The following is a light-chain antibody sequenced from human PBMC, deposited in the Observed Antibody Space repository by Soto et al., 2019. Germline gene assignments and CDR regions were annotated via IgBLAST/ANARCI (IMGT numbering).Light chain of an antibody. CDR3: QQYNGWPLT. V-gene: IGKV3-15*01. CDR2: VAS. Sequence: IVMTQSPATLAVSPGERATLSVRASQSYSSNLAWYQQKPGQTPKLLIYVASTRATGIPARFSGSGSGTEFTLTRSSLPSEDFAVYYCQQYNGWPLTFVGGTKVQCK. CDR1: QSYSSN. J-gene: IGKJ4*01.